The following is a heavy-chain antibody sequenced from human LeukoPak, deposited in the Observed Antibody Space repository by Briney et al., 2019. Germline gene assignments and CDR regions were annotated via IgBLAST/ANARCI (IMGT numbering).Heavy chain of an antibody. Sequence: PGGSLRLSCAASGFTFSSYSMNWVRQAPGKGLEWVSSISSSSSYIYYADSVKGRFTISRDNAKNSLYLQMNSLRAEDTAVYYCARKRGYQTVYYYYYYYMDVWGKGTTVTISS. CDR3: ARKRGYQTVYYYYYYYMDV. CDR1: GFTFSSYS. J-gene: IGHJ6*03. D-gene: IGHD6-13*01. CDR2: ISSSSSYI. V-gene: IGHV3-21*01.